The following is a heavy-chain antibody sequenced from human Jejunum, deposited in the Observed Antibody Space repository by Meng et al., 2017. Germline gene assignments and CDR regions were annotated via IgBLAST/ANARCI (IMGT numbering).Heavy chain of an antibody. Sequence: LRLSCTVSGGPISSNSHYWGWIRQPPGKGLEWIWSVAYSGSTFYNPSLRSRVTISLDTSKNQFSLNLSSVTAADTAVYYCARVPSYYGSVSFGDWGQGTLVTVSS. V-gene: IGHV4-39*07. CDR1: GGPISSNSHY. CDR3: ARVPSYYGSVSFGD. J-gene: IGHJ4*02. D-gene: IGHD3-10*01. CDR2: VAYSGST.